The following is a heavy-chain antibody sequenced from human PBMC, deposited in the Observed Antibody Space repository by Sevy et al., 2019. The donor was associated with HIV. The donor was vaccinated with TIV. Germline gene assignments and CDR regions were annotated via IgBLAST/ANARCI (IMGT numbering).Heavy chain of an antibody. J-gene: IGHJ6*02. D-gene: IGHD6-19*01. CDR2: TYYRSKWYN. CDR3: AREDLYSTGPTLYYYYGMDV. V-gene: IGHV6-1*01. CDR1: GDSVSSNSAA. Sequence: KQSQTLSLTCAISGDSVSSNSAAWNWIRQSPSRGLERLGRTYYRSKWYNDYAVSVKSRITINPDTSKNQFSLQLNSVTPEDTAVYYCAREDLYSTGPTLYYYYGMDVWGQGTTVTVSS.